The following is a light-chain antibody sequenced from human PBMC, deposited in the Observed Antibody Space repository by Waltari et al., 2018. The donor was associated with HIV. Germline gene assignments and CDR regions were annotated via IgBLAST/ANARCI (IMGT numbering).Light chain of an antibody. Sequence: DIQMAQSPSNLSASVGDRVTITCLASQTINTWLACYHQKPGGAPQLLVYKASTLENGVPSRFSGSGSGTEFTLTISRLQPDDVGFYYCQQYSSYWTFGQGTKVQVK. CDR3: QQYSSYWT. J-gene: IGKJ1*01. CDR1: QTINTW. V-gene: IGKV1-5*03. CDR2: KAS.